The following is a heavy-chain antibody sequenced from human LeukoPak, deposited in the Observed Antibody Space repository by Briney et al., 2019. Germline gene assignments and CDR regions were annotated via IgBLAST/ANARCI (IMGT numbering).Heavy chain of an antibody. CDR1: AGSISSTSYY. CDR3: EGADREEAYNHRIDY. V-gene: IGHV4-39*01. CDR2: IYYSGDT. J-gene: IGHJ4*02. Sequence: PSETLSLTCTVSAGSISSTSYYWGWIRQSPGQGLEWIGSIYYSGDTYYNPSLKSRVTISVDTSKNQFSLKVTSVTAADTAVYYCEGADREEAYNHRIDYWGQGTLVTVSS. D-gene: IGHD1-1*01.